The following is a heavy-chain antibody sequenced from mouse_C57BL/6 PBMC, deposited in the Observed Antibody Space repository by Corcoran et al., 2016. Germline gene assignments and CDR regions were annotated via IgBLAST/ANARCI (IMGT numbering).Heavy chain of an antibody. J-gene: IGHJ4*01. CDR3: AREGYDYDGGYAMEY. Sequence: EVQLQQAVPELVKPGASVKRPCKASGYTFTDYNMDWVKQSHGKSLEWIGDINPNNGGTIYNQKFKGKATLTVDKSSSTAYMEIRSLTSEETAVYYRAREGYDYDGGYAMEYWGKGTSVTVSS. CDR2: INPNNGGT. V-gene: IGHV1-18*01. CDR1: GYTFTDYN. D-gene: IGHD2-4*01.